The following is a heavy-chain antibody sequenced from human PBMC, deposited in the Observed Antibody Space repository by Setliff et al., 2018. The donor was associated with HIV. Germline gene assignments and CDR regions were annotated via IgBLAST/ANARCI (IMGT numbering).Heavy chain of an antibody. CDR1: GVSISSYY. D-gene: IGHD3-10*01. CDR2: IYTSGST. CDR3: ARDRRGYYYGSGSCYMDV. Sequence: SETLSLTCSVSGVSISSYYWSWIRQPPGKGLEWIGYIYTSGSTNYYPSLKSRVTISVDTSKNQLFLKLSSMTAADTAVYYCARDRRGYYYGSGSCYMDVWGTGTTVTVSS. V-gene: IGHV4-4*08. J-gene: IGHJ6*03.